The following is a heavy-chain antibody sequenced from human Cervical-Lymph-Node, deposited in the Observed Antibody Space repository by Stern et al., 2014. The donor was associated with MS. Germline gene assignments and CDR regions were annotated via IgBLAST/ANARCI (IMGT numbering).Heavy chain of an antibody. CDR3: ALSSETSDRWYSLGYDL. D-gene: IGHD6-13*01. J-gene: IGHJ5*02. CDR2: LFPVFGTP. CDR1: GGTFSKFP. Sequence: VQLVESGAEVTQPGSSVQVSCKASGGTFSKFPSSWVRQAPGQGLEWMGGLFPVFGTPTYAQEFRGRVTITADVSTSTVYMELSSLRSDDTAVYYCALSSETSDRWYSLGYDLWGQGTLVTVSS. V-gene: IGHV1-69*01.